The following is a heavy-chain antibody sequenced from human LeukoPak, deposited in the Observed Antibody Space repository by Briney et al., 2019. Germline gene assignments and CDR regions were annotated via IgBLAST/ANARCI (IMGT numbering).Heavy chain of an antibody. D-gene: IGHD3-22*01. V-gene: IGHV3-49*04. Sequence: PGGSLRLSCSGSPVTFGDFALRWVRQAPGKGLEWIGLIRSQSYGEMTYYAASVKGRFSLSRDNSKSIAYLRMSSLKSGDTAFFYCSLWREDLTGYYPRDFWGQGALVSVSS. CDR2: IRSQSYGEMT. J-gene: IGHJ4*02. CDR3: SLWREDLTGYYPRDF. CDR1: PVTFGDFA.